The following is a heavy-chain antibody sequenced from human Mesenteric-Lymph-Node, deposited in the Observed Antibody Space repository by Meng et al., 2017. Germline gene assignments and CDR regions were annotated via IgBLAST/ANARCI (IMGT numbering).Heavy chain of an antibody. CDR1: GFIFSNFW. D-gene: IGHD3-22*01. CDR3: AREAMILPRDAFDI. Sequence: GGSLRLSCAASGFIFSNFWMTWVRQAPGKGLEWVACTNQDGSHKYSVDSVKGRFTISRDNAKNSLYLQMNSLRAEDTAVYYCAREAMILPRDAFDIWGQGTMVTVSS. V-gene: IGHV3-7*03. J-gene: IGHJ3*02. CDR2: TNQDGSHK.